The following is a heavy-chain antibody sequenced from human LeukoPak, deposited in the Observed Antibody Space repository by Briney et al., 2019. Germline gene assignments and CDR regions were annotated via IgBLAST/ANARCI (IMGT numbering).Heavy chain of an antibody. CDR3: AGEVDAFDI. J-gene: IGHJ3*02. V-gene: IGHV3-74*01. CDR1: GFTFTSYW. Sequence: PGGSLRLSCAASGFTFTSYWMHWVRQVPGKGLVWVSHINSDGSTTNYADSVKGRFIISRDNAKSTVYLQMNSLGVEDTAVYYCAGEVDAFDIWGQGTMVTVSS. CDR2: INSDGSTT.